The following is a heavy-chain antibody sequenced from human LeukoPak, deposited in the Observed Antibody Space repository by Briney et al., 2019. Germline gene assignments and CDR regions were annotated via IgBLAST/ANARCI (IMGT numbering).Heavy chain of an antibody. CDR2: ISYDGSNK. D-gene: IGHD6-13*01. CDR1: GFTFSSYA. Sequence: GRSLRLSCAASGFTFSSYAMHWVRQVPGKGLEWVAVISYDGSNKYYTDSVKGRFTISRDNSKNTLYLQMNSLRAEDTAVYYCARATLSSWYGEDYYYGMDVWGQGTTVTVSS. J-gene: IGHJ6*02. V-gene: IGHV3-30-3*01. CDR3: ARATLSSWYGEDYYYGMDV.